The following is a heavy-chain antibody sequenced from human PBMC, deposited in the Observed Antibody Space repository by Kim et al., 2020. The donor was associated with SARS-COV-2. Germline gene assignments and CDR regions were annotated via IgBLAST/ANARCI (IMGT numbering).Heavy chain of an antibody. CDR1: GFTFSSYS. CDR2: ISSSSSYI. D-gene: IGHD3-9*01. V-gene: IGHV3-21*01. Sequence: GGSLRLSCAASGFTFSSYSMNWVRQAPGKGLEWVSSISSSSSYIYYADSVKGRFTISRDNAKNSLYLQMNSLRAEDTAVYYCARGEYYDILTGYYNHSVTESIKHPCLEASRHSPPPWG. CDR3: ARGEYYDILTGYYNHSVTESIKHPCLEASRHSPPP. J-gene: IGHJ5*02.